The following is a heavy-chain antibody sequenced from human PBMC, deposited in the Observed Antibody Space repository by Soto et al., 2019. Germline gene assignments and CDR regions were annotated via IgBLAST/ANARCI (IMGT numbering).Heavy chain of an antibody. D-gene: IGHD3-10*01. V-gene: IGHV1-18*01. Sequence: QVQVVQSGAEVKEPGASVEVACKASGYTFTTYGISWVRQAPGQGLEWIGWINAYTGNTNYAQKVQGRVTMTTDTSTSTAYMELRSLRSYDTAVYYCARFYGSGSFPYDYWGQGTLVTVSS. CDR1: GYTFTTYG. CDR2: INAYTGNT. CDR3: ARFYGSGSFPYDY. J-gene: IGHJ4*02.